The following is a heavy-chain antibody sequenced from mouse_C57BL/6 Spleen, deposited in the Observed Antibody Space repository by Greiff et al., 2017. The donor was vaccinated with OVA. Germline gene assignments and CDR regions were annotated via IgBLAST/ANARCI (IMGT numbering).Heavy chain of an antibody. CDR2: IHPNSGST. CDR1: GYTFTSYW. V-gene: IGHV1-64*01. D-gene: IGHD2-4*01. J-gene: IGHJ3*01. Sequence: QVQLQQSGAELVKPGASVKLSCKASGYTFTSYWMHWVKQRPGQGLEWIGMIHPNSGSTNYNEKFKSKATLTVDKSSSTAYMQLSSLTSEDSAVYYCARKGFLDYDGFAYWGQGTLVTVSA. CDR3: ARKGFLDYDGFAY.